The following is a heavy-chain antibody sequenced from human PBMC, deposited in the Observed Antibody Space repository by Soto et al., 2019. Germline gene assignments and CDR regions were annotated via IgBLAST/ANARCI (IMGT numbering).Heavy chain of an antibody. CDR3: ARGIPGGYDLDGYGMDV. Sequence: SETLSLTCAVYGGTFSSYYWSWIRQHPGKGLEWIGEINHSGSTNYNPSLKSRVTISVDTSKNQFSLKLSSVTAADTAVYYCARGIPGGYDLDGYGMDVWGQGTTVTVSS. V-gene: IGHV4-34*01. CDR1: GGTFSSYY. J-gene: IGHJ6*02. D-gene: IGHD5-12*01. CDR2: INHSGST.